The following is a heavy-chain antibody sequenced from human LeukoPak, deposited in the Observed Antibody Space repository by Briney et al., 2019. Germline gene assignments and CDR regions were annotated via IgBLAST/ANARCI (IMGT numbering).Heavy chain of an antibody. CDR1: GGSMSTYY. Sequence: PSETLSLTCTVSGGSMSTYYWSWIRQSPGKGLEWIGYIYYSGSTSYNPPLKSRLTISIDTSKTQFYLKLSSVTAADTAVYHCARVVYSGSWGYFDYWGQGILVTVSS. CDR2: IYYSGST. V-gene: IGHV4-59*01. CDR3: ARVVYSGSWGYFDY. D-gene: IGHD3-10*01. J-gene: IGHJ4*02.